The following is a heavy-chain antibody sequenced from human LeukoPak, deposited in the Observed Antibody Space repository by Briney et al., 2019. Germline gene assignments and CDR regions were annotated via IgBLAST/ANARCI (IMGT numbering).Heavy chain of an antibody. D-gene: IGHD5-18*01. CDR2: IYYSGST. J-gene: IGHJ4*02. V-gene: IGHV4-59*08. CDR3: ARRAPYSYEWSTLDY. Sequence: SETLSLTCTVSGGSISSYYWSWIRQPPGKGQEWIGYIYYSGSTSYNPSLKSRVTISVDTSKNQFSLKLSSVTAADTAVYYCARRAPYSYEWSTLDYWGQGTLVTVSS. CDR1: GGSISSYY.